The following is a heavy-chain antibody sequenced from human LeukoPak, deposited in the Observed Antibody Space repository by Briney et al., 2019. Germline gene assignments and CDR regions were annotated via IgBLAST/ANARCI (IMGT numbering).Heavy chain of an antibody. V-gene: IGHV1-69*13. D-gene: IGHD3-22*01. CDR3: ARVDDSSGSDFDY. CDR1: GGTFSSYA. CDR2: IIPIFGTA. J-gene: IGHJ4*02. Sequence: ASVKVSCKASGGTFSSYAISWVRQAPGQGLEWMGGIIPIFGTANYAQKSQGRVTITADESTSTAYMELSSLRSEDTAVYYCARVDDSSGSDFDYWGQGTLVTVSS.